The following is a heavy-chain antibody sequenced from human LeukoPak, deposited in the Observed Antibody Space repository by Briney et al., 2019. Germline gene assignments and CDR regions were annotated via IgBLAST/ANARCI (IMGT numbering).Heavy chain of an antibody. CDR2: MNPNSGNT. Sequence: ASVKVSCKASGYTFTSYDINWVRHATGQGLERMGWMNPNSGNTGYAQKFQGRVTTTTNTSISTAYMELSSLRSEDTAVYYCARGQYGSGSYYNGEDYWGQGTLVTVSS. D-gene: IGHD3-10*01. V-gene: IGHV1-8*03. CDR1: GYTFTSYD. J-gene: IGHJ4*02. CDR3: ARGQYGSGSYYNGEDY.